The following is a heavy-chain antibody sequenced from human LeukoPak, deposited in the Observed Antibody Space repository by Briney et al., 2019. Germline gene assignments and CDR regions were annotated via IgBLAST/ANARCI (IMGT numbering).Heavy chain of an antibody. J-gene: IGHJ4*02. V-gene: IGHV1-69*05. Sequence: ASVKVSCKASGGTFSSYTVTWVRQAPGQGLEWMGGIIPMSRTSNYAQKFQGRVTVTTDESTSTAHMELTSLRSEDTAVYYCARVSVDSGYYYLDFWGQGTLVTVSS. CDR1: GGTFSSYT. D-gene: IGHD3-22*01. CDR2: IIPMSRTS. CDR3: ARVSVDSGYYYLDF.